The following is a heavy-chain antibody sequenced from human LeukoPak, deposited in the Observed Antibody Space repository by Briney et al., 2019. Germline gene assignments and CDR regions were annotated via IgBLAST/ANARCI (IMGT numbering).Heavy chain of an antibody. CDR2: IWYDGSNK. J-gene: IGHJ4*02. CDR1: GFTFSRYG. Sequence: PGRSLRLSCAASGFTFSRYGMHWVRQAPGKGLEWVAVIWYDGSNKYYADSVKGRFTISRDNAKNSLYLQMNSLRAEDTAVYYCARRSPNYYFDYWGQGTPVTVSS. V-gene: IGHV3-33*01. CDR3: ARRSPNYYFDY.